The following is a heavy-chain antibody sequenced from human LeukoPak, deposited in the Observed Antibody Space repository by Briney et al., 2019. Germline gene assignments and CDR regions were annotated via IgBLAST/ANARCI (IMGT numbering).Heavy chain of an antibody. V-gene: IGHV3-33*01. CDR3: ARGRYDSSGYYSDY. J-gene: IGHJ4*02. CDR1: GFTFSNYG. D-gene: IGHD3-22*01. Sequence: GGALRLSCAASGFTFSNYGMHWVRQAPGKGLEWVAFIWFDGSNKYYADSVKGRFTISRDNSKKTLCLQMNSLRAEDTAVCYCARGRYDSSGYYSDYWGQGTLVTVSS. CDR2: IWFDGSNK.